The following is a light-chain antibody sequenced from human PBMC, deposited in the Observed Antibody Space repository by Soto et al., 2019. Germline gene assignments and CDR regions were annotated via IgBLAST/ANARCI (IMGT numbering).Light chain of an antibody. CDR1: QSVRSSY. CDR3: QQYGSSPT. V-gene: IGKV3-20*01. Sequence: EIVLTQSPGTLSLSPGERATLSCRASQSVRSSYLAWYQQKPGQSPRLLIYDASNRATGIPDRFSGSGSGTDFTRAISRLEPDDFALYYCQQYGSSPTFGQGTKVEIK. CDR2: DAS. J-gene: IGKJ1*01.